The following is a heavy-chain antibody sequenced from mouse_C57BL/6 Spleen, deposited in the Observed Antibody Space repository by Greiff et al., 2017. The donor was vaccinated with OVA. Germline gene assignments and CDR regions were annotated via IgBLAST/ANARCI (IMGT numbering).Heavy chain of an antibody. CDR1: GYTFASYT. Sequence: VKLQESGAELARPGASVKMSCKASGYTFASYTMHWVKQRPGQGLEWIGYINPSSGYTKYNQKFKDKATLTADKSSSTAYMQLSSLTSEDSAVYYCARYDRGFAYWGQGTLVTVSA. CDR3: ARYDRGFAY. J-gene: IGHJ3*01. V-gene: IGHV1-4*01. CDR2: INPSSGYT. D-gene: IGHD2-3*01.